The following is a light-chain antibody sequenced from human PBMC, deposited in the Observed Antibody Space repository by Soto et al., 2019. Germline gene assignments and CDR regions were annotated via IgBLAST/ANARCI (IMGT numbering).Light chain of an antibody. V-gene: IGKV3-20*01. CDR3: QQCGSSST. Sequence: EIVMTQSPATLSVSPGERATLSCRASQSVTTFLAWYQQKPGQAPRLLIYGASSRATGIPDRFSGSGSGTDFTLTISRLEPEDFAVYYCQQCGSSSTFGQGTRLEIK. CDR2: GAS. CDR1: QSVTTF. J-gene: IGKJ5*01.